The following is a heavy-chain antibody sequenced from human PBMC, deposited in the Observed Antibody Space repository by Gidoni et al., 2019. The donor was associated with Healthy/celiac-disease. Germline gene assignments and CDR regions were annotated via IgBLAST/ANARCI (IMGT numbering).Heavy chain of an antibody. V-gene: IGHV3-33*01. Sequence: QVQLVESGGGVVQPGRSLRLSCAASGFPFSSYGMHWVRQAPGKGLGWVAVIWYDGSNKYYADSVKGRFTISRDNSKNTLYLQMNSLRAEDTAVYYCARVFIAVAGTGAFDIWGQGTMVTVSS. CDR2: IWYDGSNK. CDR3: ARVFIAVAGTGAFDI. J-gene: IGHJ3*02. D-gene: IGHD6-19*01. CDR1: GFPFSSYG.